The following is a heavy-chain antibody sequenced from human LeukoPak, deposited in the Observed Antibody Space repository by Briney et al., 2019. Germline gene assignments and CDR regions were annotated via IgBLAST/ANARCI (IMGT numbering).Heavy chain of an antibody. CDR3: ARERGYYYDSSGYSTDSYYFDY. J-gene: IGHJ4*02. CDR2: IIPILGIA. D-gene: IGHD3-22*01. Sequence: RASVKVSCKASGGTFSSYAISWVRQAPGQGLEWMGRIIPILGIANYAQRFQGRVTITADKSTSTAYMELSSLRSEDTAVYYCARERGYYYDSSGYSTDSYYFDYWGQGTLVTVSS. CDR1: GGTFSSYA. V-gene: IGHV1-69*04.